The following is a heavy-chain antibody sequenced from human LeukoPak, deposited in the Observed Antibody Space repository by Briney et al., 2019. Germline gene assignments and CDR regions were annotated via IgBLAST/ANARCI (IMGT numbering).Heavy chain of an antibody. CDR3: AKDSGRIVGATPFDY. V-gene: IGHV3-23*01. CDR1: GYTFTSYY. J-gene: IGHJ4*02. Sequence: ASVKVSCKASGYTFTSYYMHWVRQAPGKGLEWVSAISGSGGSTYYADSVKGRFTISRDNSKNTLYLQMNSLRAKDTAVYYCAKDSGRIVGATPFDYWGQGTLVTVSS. D-gene: IGHD1-26*01. CDR2: ISGSGGST.